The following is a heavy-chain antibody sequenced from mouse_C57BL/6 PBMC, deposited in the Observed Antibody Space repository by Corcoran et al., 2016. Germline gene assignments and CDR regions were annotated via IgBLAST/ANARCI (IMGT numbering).Heavy chain of an antibody. J-gene: IGHJ2*01. V-gene: IGHV9-3*01. CDR2: INTYSGVP. CDR1: GYTFTTYG. Sequence: QIQLVQSGPELKKPGETVKISCKASGYTFTTYGMSWVKQAPGKGLKWMGWINTYSGVPTYADDFKGRFAFSLETSASTAYLQINNLKNEDTATYFCARRRIDSSGTDYWGQGTTLTVSS. CDR3: ARRRIDSSGTDY. D-gene: IGHD3-2*02.